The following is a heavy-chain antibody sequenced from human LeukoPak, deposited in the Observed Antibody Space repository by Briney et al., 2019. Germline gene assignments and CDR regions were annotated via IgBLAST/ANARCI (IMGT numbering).Heavy chain of an antibody. CDR2: IYYSGST. J-gene: IGHJ4*02. Sequence: SETLSLTCTVSGGSISSGGYCWSWIRQHPGKGLEWIGYIYYSGSTYYNPSLKSRVAMSVDTSKNQFSLKLSSVTVADTAVYYCAREDFYYFDSSGYYLYWGQGTLATVSS. CDR3: AREDFYYFDSSGYYLY. V-gene: IGHV4-30-4*08. D-gene: IGHD3-22*01. CDR1: GGSISSGGYC.